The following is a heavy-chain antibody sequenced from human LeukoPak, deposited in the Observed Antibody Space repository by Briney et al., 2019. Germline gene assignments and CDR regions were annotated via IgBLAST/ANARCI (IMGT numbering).Heavy chain of an antibody. Sequence: GGSPRLSCAASGFDLSTYEMNWVRQAPGKGLEWIADITISGHTKNYADSVKGRFTISRDNARTSLYLQMNSLRVEDTGVYYCARGDPHADLWGQGTLVTVSS. J-gene: IGHJ5*02. V-gene: IGHV3-48*03. CDR1: GFDLSTYE. CDR3: ARGDPHADL. CDR2: ITISGHTK.